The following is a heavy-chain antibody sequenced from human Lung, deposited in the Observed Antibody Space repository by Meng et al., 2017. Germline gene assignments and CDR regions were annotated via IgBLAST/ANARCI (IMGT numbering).Heavy chain of an antibody. Sequence: EVQLLESGVGLLQPWWSPSLSCVASGFTFSSYAMTWVRQAPGKGLEWVSSISGSGGSTYYADSVRGRFTISRDNSKNTVYLQMNSLRAEDTAIYYCVRRIEYSSSSGYWGQGTLVTVSS. J-gene: IGHJ4*02. CDR2: ISGSGGST. V-gene: IGHV3-23*01. D-gene: IGHD6-6*01. CDR3: VRRIEYSSSSGY. CDR1: GFTFSSYA.